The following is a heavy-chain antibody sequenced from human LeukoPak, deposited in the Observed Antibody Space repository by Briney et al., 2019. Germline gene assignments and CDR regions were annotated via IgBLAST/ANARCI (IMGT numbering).Heavy chain of an antibody. J-gene: IGHJ6*03. D-gene: IGHD6-13*01. Sequence: GGSLRLSCAASGFTVRNNYMSWVRQAPGKGLEWVSLIYSGGSTYYADSVKGRFTISRDNSKNTLYLQMNSLRAEDTAVYYCAKEEGARSSWFNYYYYYMDVWGKGTTVTTSS. CDR1: GFTVRNNY. CDR3: AKEEGARSSWFNYYYYYMDV. CDR2: IYSGGST. V-gene: IGHV3-53*01.